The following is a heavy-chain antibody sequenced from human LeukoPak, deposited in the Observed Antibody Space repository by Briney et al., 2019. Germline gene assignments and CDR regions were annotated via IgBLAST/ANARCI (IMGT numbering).Heavy chain of an antibody. J-gene: IGHJ1*01. CDR2: IYYSGST. V-gene: IGHV4-59*01. Sequence: PSETLSLTCTVSGVSISSYYWSWIRQPPGKGLEWIGYIYYSGSTNYNPSLKSRVTISVDTSKNQFSLKLSSVTAADTAVYYCARSRGYGSFFQHWGQGTLVTVSS. D-gene: IGHD3-10*01. CDR1: GVSISSYY. CDR3: ARSRGYGSFFQH.